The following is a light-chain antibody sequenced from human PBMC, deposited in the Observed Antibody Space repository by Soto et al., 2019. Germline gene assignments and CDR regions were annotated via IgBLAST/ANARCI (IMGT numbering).Light chain of an antibody. CDR1: QSVSSN. V-gene: IGKV3-15*01. CDR2: GSS. J-gene: IGKJ1*01. CDR3: QQYSNWPQT. Sequence: EIVMTQSPVTLSVSPGERATLPCRASQSVSSNLAWYQQKPGQAPRLLIYGSSTRATGIPARFSGSGSGTEFTLTISSLQSEDFAVYYCQQYSNWPQTFGQGTKVDIK.